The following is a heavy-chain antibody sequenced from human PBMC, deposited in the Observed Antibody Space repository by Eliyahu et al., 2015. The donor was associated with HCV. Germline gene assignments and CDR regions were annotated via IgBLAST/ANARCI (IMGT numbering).Heavy chain of an antibody. Sequence: DVHLLESGGGLVQPGGSLRLSCAASGFTFGFXEMAWVRQAPGKGLEWLSYIDSSGTTEYYADSVRGRFFISRDNSKDSLYLQLNSLRAEDTAVYHCASLPLKEYYYDRTGYLLPYLPYWGRGTLVTVSS. J-gene: IGHJ4*02. D-gene: IGHD3-22*01. CDR1: GFTFGFXE. V-gene: IGHV3-48*03. CDR3: ASLPLKEYYYDRTGYLLPYLPY. CDR2: IDSSGTTE.